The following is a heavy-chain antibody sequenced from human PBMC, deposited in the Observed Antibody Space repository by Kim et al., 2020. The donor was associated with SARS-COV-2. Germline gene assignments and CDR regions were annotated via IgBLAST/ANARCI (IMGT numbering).Heavy chain of an antibody. CDR1: GFTFSSYS. J-gene: IGHJ4*02. CDR3: ATGPPNAFPSYCSGGSCYKFDY. D-gene: IGHD2-15*01. V-gene: IGHV3-48*02. CDR2: ISSSSSTI. Sequence: GGSLRLSCAASGFTFSSYSMNWVRQAPGKGLEWVSYISSSSSTIYYADSVKGRFTISRDNAKNSLYLQMNSLRDEDTAVYYCATGPPNAFPSYCSGGSCYKFDYWGQGTLVTVSS.